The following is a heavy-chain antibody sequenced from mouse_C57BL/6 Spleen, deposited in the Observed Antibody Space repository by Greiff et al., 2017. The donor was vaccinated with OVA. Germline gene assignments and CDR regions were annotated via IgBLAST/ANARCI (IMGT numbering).Heavy chain of an antibody. D-gene: IGHD1-1*01. J-gene: IGHJ3*01. CDR1: GFTFSSYA. Sequence: EVKLVESGEGLVKPGGSLKLSCAASGFTFSSYAMSWVRQTPEKRLEWVAYISSGGDYIYYADTVKGRFTISRDNARNTLYLQLSSLKSEDTAMYYCTRGEIYYGSTAWFAYWGQGTLVTVSA. V-gene: IGHV5S21*01. CDR2: ISSGGDYI. CDR3: TRGEIYYGSTAWFAY.